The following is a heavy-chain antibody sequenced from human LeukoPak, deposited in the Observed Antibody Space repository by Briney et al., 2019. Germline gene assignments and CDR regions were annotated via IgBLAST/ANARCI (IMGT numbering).Heavy chain of an antibody. J-gene: IGHJ4*02. D-gene: IGHD5-24*01. Sequence: GGSLRLPCVASGFSFSTYWMHWVRQAPGKGLVWVSRINNNGGSTNYADSVKGRFTISRDNAKNTLYLQMNSLRAEDTAIYYCARARRDGYNDLGDYWGQGTLVTVSS. CDR2: INNNGGST. CDR3: ARARRDGYNDLGDY. CDR1: GFSFSTYW. V-gene: IGHV3-74*01.